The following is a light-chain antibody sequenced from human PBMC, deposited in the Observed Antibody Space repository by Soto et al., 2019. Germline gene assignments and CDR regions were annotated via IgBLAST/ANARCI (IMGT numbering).Light chain of an antibody. Sequence: DIQMTQSPSSLSASVVYRVTITGLASQSISSYLNWYQQKPGKAPKLLIYAASSLQSGVPSRFSGSGSGTDFTLTISSLQPEDFATYYCQQSYSTPITFGQGTRLEIK. J-gene: IGKJ5*01. V-gene: IGKV1-39*01. CDR3: QQSYSTPIT. CDR1: QSISSY. CDR2: AAS.